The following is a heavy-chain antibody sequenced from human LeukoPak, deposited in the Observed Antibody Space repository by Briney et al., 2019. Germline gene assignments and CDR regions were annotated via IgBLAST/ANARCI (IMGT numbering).Heavy chain of an antibody. Sequence: PSETLSLTCTVSGGSTSNSSYSWGWIRQPPGKGLEWIGEINHSGSTNYNPSLKSRVTISVDTSKNQFSLKLSSVTAADTAVYYCARSIFGVVIISRYFDYWGQGTLVTVSS. V-gene: IGHV4-39*07. CDR3: ARSIFGVVIISRYFDY. CDR2: INHSGST. CDR1: GGSTSNSSYS. J-gene: IGHJ4*02. D-gene: IGHD3-3*01.